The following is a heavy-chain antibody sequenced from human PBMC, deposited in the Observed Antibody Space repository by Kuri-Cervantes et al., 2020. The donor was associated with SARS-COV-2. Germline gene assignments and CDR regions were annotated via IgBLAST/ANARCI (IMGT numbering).Heavy chain of an antibody. Sequence: GGSLRLSCEASGFTFSTYSMNWVRQAPGKGLQWVASISSSGSYIHYADSVRGRFTISRDNAKDSVYLQMNSLRAGDTAVYYCAKVQQLGSSWYWFDPWGQGTLVTVSS. J-gene: IGHJ5*02. V-gene: IGHV3-21*04. CDR1: GFTFSTYS. D-gene: IGHD6-13*01. CDR2: ISSSGSYI. CDR3: AKVQQLGSSWYWFDP.